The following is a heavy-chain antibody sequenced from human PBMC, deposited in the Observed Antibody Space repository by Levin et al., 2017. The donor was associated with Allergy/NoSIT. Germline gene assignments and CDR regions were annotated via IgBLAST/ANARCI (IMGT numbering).Heavy chain of an antibody. Sequence: GESLKISCVASGFTFNIYGIHWVRQAPGKGLGWVTLVSYDGSKKYYADSVKGRFTISRDNSKNTLYLQMNSLKTEDTAVYYCARDHVAVPAQTYYFDSWGQGTLVAVSS. CDR1: GFTFNIYG. CDR2: VSYDGSKK. J-gene: IGHJ4*02. D-gene: IGHD6-19*01. V-gene: IGHV3-30-3*01. CDR3: ARDHVAVPAQTYYFDS.